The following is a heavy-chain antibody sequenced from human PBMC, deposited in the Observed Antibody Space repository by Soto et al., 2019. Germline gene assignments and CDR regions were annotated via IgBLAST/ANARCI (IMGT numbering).Heavy chain of an antibody. D-gene: IGHD3-10*01. CDR1: GGSINTYY. J-gene: IGHJ6*02. CDR2: IYYTGNT. CDR3: AGGPYYFGLDV. Sequence: QVQLQESGPGLVKPSETLSLTCTASGGSINTYYWNWIRQSPGKGLEWIGYIYYTGNTKYNPSLAIRVTISVATSKKPCFLKLNSVTPADTAVYSFAGGPYYFGLDVWGQGTTVTVSS. V-gene: IGHV4-59*12.